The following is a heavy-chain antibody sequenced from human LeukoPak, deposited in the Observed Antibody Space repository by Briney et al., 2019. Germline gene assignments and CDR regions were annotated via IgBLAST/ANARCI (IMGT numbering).Heavy chain of an antibody. J-gene: IGHJ4*02. CDR1: GGSISSGSYY. CDR3: ARALTGEMFDY. D-gene: IGHD7-27*01. CDR2: IYTSGST. Sequence: SQTLSLTCTVSGGSISSGSYYWSWIRQPAGKGLEWIGRIYTSGSTNYNPSLKSRVTISVDTSKSQFSLKLSSVTAADTAVYYCARALTGEMFDYWGQGTLVTVSS. V-gene: IGHV4-61*02.